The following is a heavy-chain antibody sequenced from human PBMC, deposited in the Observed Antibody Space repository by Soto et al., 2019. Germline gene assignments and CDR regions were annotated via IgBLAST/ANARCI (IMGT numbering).Heavy chain of an antibody. CDR3: VLRGTETLAFDL. J-gene: IGHJ3*01. D-gene: IGHD1-7*01. CDR2: ISHDGNNR. V-gene: IGHV3-30-3*01. Sequence: QVQVVESGGGVVQPGRSLRLSCAASGFTFSIYAMHWVRQAPGKGLEWLASISHDGNNRYYAGSVRGRFTISRDNSRNTLYLQMNSMARDYTAVYSCVLRGTETLAFDLWGQGTMVTVSS. CDR1: GFTFSIYA.